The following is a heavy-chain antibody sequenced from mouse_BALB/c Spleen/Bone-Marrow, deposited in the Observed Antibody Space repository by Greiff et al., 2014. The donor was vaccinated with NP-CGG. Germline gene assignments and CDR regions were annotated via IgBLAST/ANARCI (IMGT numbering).Heavy chain of an antibody. D-gene: IGHD2-1*01. J-gene: IGHJ1*01. CDR1: GFNIKDYY. V-gene: IGHV14-4*02. Sequence: VKLQESGAELVRPGASVKLSCTASGFNIKDYYMHWVKQRPEQGLEWIGLIDPENGDTEYAPKFQGKATMTADTSSNTAYLQLSSLTSEDTAVYYCNAALYYRSYFDFWGAGTTLTVPS. CDR3: NAALYYRSYFDF. CDR2: IDPENGDT.